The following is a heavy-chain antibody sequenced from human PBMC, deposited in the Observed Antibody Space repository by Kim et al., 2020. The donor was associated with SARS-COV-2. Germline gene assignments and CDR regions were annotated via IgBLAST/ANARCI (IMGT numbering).Heavy chain of an antibody. CDR2: IWYDGSNK. CDR3: ARDIWKGYSSSWAYYYGMDV. Sequence: GGSLRLSCAASGFTFSSYGMHWVRQAPGKGLEWVAVIWYDGSNKYYADSVKGRFTISRDNSKNTLYLQMNSLRAEDTAVYYCARDIWKGYSSSWAYYYGMDVWGQGTTVTVSS. V-gene: IGHV3-33*01. CDR1: GFTFSSYG. D-gene: IGHD6-13*01. J-gene: IGHJ6*02.